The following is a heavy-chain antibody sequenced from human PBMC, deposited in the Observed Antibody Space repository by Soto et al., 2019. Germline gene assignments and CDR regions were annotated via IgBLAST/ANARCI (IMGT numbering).Heavy chain of an antibody. CDR1: GFTFGNYG. V-gene: IGHV3-33*01. CDR3: ARGLQSLFDY. J-gene: IGHJ4*02. CDR2: IWFDGNKQ. Sequence: GGSLRLSCAASGFTFGNYGMHWVRQAPGKGLEWVAVIWFDGNKQHYADSVKGRFTISRDNSKNTLYVQMASLRAEDTAVYYCARGLQSLFDYWGQGTLVTVSS.